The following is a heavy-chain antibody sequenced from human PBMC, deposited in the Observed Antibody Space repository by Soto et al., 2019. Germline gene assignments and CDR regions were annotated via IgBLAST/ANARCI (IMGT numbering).Heavy chain of an antibody. V-gene: IGHV4-39*01. CDR3: ARGYGDYPT. D-gene: IGHD4-17*01. J-gene: IGHJ5*02. Sequence: PSETLSFTCTVSGGSISSASYYWGWIRQPPGKGLEWIGSIYYSGSTYYNPSLKSRVTISVDTSKNQFSLKLSSVTAADTAIYYCARGYGDYPTWGQGTPVTVSS. CDR2: IYYSGST. CDR1: GGSISSASYY.